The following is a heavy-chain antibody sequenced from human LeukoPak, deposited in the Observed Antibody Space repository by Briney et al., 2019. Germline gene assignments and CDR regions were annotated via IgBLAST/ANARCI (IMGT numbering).Heavy chain of an antibody. J-gene: IGHJ4*02. V-gene: IGHV3-23*01. CDR2: ISGSGGST. Sequence: GGSLRLSCAASGFTFSSYAMSWVRQAPGKGLEWVSAISGSGGSTYYTDSVKGRFTISRDNSKNTLYLQMNSLRAEDTAIYYRAAGGGSGSYRTFDYWGQGTLVTVSS. CDR3: AAGGGSGSYRTFDY. CDR1: GFTFSSYA. D-gene: IGHD1-26*01.